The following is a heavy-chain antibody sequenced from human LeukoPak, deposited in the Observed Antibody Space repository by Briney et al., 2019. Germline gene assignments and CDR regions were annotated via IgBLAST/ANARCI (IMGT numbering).Heavy chain of an antibody. V-gene: IGHV1-2*02. D-gene: IGHD3-3*01. CDR1: RNIFTGYF. J-gene: IGHJ4*02. CDR3: ARAFWSGYYFDY. CDR2: INPKNGGT. Sequence: ASVKVSCKASRNIFTGYFIHWVRQAPGQGLEWMGWINPKNGGTNPAEKFQGRVTMTRDTSISTAYMELSRLRSDDTAVYYCARAFWSGYYFDYWGQGTLVTVSS.